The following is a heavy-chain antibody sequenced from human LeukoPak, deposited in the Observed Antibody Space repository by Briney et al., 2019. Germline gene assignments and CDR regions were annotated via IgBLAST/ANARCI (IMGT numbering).Heavy chain of an antibody. J-gene: IGHJ4*02. D-gene: IGHD6-19*01. CDR1: GFTLSTLA. V-gene: IGHV3-23*01. Sequence: QSGGSLRLSCVASGFTLSTLAMGWVRQAPGMGLDWVSVISDSGGTTYYADSVKGRFTISRDNSKNTLYLQMNSLRAEDTAVYYCAKDARRTSGWYFFDYWGQGTLVTVSS. CDR3: AKDARRTSGWYFFDY. CDR2: ISDSGGTT.